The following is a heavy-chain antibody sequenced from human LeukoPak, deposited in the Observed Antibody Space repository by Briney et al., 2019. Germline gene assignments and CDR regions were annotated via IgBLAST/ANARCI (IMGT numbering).Heavy chain of an antibody. CDR2: INPNSGGT. D-gene: IGHD3-3*01. J-gene: IGHJ3*02. CDR1: GYTFTGYY. V-gene: IGHV1-2*02. Sequence: ASVKVSCKASGYTFTGYYMHWVRQAPGQGLEWMGWINPNSGGTNYAQKFQGRVTMTRDTSISTAYMELSRLRSDDTAVYYCAREKTIFGVARGGEAFDIWGQGTMATVSS. CDR3: AREKTIFGVARGGEAFDI.